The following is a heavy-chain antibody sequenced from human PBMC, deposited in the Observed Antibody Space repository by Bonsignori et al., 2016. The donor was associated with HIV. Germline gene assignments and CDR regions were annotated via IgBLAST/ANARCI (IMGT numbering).Heavy chain of an antibody. Sequence: GESLKISCEASGFIFSNYWMQWVRQSPGKGLVWVSRISSDGSTTSYAESVKGRFTISRDNAKNTLHLQMNSLRVEDAAVYYCARDGQLVRPYYYYYYYMDVWGKGTTVTVSS. V-gene: IGHV3-74*01. CDR1: GFIFSNYW. D-gene: IGHD6-13*01. J-gene: IGHJ6*03. CDR3: ARDGQLVRPYYYYYYYMDV. CDR2: ISSDGSTT.